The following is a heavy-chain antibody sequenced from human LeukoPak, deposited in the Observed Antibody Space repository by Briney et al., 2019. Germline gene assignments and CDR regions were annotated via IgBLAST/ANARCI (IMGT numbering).Heavy chain of an antibody. V-gene: IGHV4-4*09. Sequence: SETLCLTCTVSGGSISSYYWSWIRQPPGKGLEWIGYIYTSGSTNYNPSLKSRVTISVDTSKNQFSLKLSSVTAADTAVYYCAGTPGIAVAGTSYYFDYWGQGTLVTVSS. CDR2: IYTSGST. D-gene: IGHD6-19*01. J-gene: IGHJ4*02. CDR3: AGTPGIAVAGTSYYFDY. CDR1: GGSISSYY.